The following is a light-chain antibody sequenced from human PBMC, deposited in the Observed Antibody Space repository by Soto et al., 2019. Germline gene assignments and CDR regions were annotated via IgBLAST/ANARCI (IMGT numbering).Light chain of an antibody. Sequence: QSVLTQPPSVSGAPGQRVTISCTGSSSNIGAGYDVHWYQQLPGTAPKLLIYGNSNRPSGVPDRFSGPKSGTSASLAITGLQAEDEADYYCQSYDSGLSGSVFGTGTKVTVL. V-gene: IGLV1-40*01. CDR1: SSNIGAGYD. CDR2: GNS. J-gene: IGLJ1*01. CDR3: QSYDSGLSGSV.